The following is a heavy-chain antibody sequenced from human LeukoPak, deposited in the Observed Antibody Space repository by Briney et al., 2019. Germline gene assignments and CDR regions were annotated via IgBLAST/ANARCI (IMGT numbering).Heavy chain of an antibody. CDR3: AKDRLDFWSGYPNWFDP. J-gene: IGHJ5*02. V-gene: IGHV3-23*01. CDR2: ISGSGGGT. CDR1: GFTFSSYA. Sequence: PGGSLRLSCAASGFTFSSYAMSWVRQAPGKGLEWVSAISGSGGGTYYADSVKGRFTISRDNSKNTLYLQMNSLRAEDTAVYYCAKDRLDFWSGYPNWFDPWGQGTLVTVSS. D-gene: IGHD3-3*01.